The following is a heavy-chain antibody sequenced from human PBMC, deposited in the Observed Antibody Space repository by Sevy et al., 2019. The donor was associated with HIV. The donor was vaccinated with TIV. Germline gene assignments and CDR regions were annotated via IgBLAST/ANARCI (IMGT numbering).Heavy chain of an antibody. Sequence: GGSLRLSCAASGFTFSTYWMTWVRQAPGKGLEWLANINYDGDEKYYLDSVKGRFTISRDNAKNSLYLQMNTLRAEDTAVYYCARVFISFDYWGQGTLVTVSS. V-gene: IGHV3-7*01. J-gene: IGHJ4*02. CDR3: ARVFISFDY. CDR1: GFTFSTYW. CDR2: INYDGDEK. D-gene: IGHD3-10*01.